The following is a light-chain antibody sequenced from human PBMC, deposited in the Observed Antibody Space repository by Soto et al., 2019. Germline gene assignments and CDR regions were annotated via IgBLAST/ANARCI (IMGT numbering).Light chain of an antibody. V-gene: IGKV3-15*01. CDR1: QNIGRN. CDR3: LQYNQWPHP. Sequence: EIVMTQSPATLSVSPGERATLSCRVSQNIGRNLAWYQQIPGQAPRLLFYDASTWATGIPDRFSASGSGTEFTLTITSLQSEDFAIYYCLQYNQWPHPFGGGTKVDI. CDR2: DAS. J-gene: IGKJ4*01.